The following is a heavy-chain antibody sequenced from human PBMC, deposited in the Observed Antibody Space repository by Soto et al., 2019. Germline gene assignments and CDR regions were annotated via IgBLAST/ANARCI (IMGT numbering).Heavy chain of an antibody. CDR1: VGSISSGDYN. CDR3: AGSGDYVPFDY. Sequence: QVQLQESGPGLVKPSQTLSLTCTVSVGSISSGDYNWSWIRQPPGKGLEWIGYIYYSGYTYYNPSLKSRVTISVDTSKNQFSRKLNSVTAADTAVYYCAGSGDYVPFDYWGQGALVTVSS. V-gene: IGHV4-30-4*01. J-gene: IGHJ4*02. D-gene: IGHD4-17*01. CDR2: IYYSGYT.